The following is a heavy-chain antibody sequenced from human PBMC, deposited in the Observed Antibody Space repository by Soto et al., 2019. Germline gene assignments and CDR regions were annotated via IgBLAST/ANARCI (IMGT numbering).Heavy chain of an antibody. CDR2: ISGSGGST. J-gene: IGHJ4*02. D-gene: IGHD5-12*01. V-gene: IGHV3-23*01. CDR3: AKGYSGYGAATIDY. CDR1: GFTFSNYA. Sequence: GGSLRLSCAASGFTFSNYAMSWVRQAPGKGLEWVSAISGSGGSTYYADSVKGRFTISRDNSKNTLYLQMNGLRAEDTAVWYCAKGYSGYGAATIDYWGQGTVVTVSS.